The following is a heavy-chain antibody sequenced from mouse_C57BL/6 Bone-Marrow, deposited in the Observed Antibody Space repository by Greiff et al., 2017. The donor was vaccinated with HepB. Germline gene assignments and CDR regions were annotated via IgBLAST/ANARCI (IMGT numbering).Heavy chain of an antibody. Sequence: QVQLQQSGAELVRPGASVKLSCKASGYTFTDYYINWVKQRPGQGLEWIARIYPGSGNTYYNEKFKGKATLTAEKSSSTAYMQLSSLTSEDSAVYFCARWPYGSSYWFAYWGQGTLVTVSA. CDR3: ARWPYGSSYWFAY. CDR1: GYTFTDYY. D-gene: IGHD1-1*01. CDR2: IYPGSGNT. V-gene: IGHV1-76*01. J-gene: IGHJ3*01.